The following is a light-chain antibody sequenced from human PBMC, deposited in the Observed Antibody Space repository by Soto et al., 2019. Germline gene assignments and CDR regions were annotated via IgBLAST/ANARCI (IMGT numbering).Light chain of an antibody. CDR3: CSYTSDSTYV. Sequence: QSVLTQPASVSGSPGQSITFSCTGTSSDVGGSNSVSWYHHYPGKAPKLILYDVTNRPPGVSNRFSGSKSGNTASLTISGLQAEDEADYYCCSYTSDSTYVFGTGTKLTVL. CDR1: SSDVGGSNS. V-gene: IGLV2-14*03. J-gene: IGLJ1*01. CDR2: DVT.